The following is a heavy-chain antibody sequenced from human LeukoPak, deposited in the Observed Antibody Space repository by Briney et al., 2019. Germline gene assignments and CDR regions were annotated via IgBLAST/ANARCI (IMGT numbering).Heavy chain of an antibody. D-gene: IGHD2-2*01. J-gene: IGHJ6*04. V-gene: IGHV4-31*03. CDR2: IYYSGST. Sequence: SQTLSLTCTVSGGSISSGGYYWSWIRQHPGKGLEWIGYIYYSGSTYYNPSLKSRVTISVDTSKNQFSRKLSSVTAADTAVYYCAREEVVPAAMGYYYYYGMDVWGKGTTVTVSS. CDR3: AREEVVPAAMGYYYYYGMDV. CDR1: GGSISSGGYY.